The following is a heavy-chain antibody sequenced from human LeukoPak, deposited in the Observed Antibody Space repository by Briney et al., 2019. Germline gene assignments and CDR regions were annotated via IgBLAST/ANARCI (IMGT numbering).Heavy chain of an antibody. V-gene: IGHV3-23*01. CDR1: GFXFSTYA. J-gene: IGHJ4*02. CDR3: AKKVGTTTRGFDY. Sequence: PGGSLRLSCAASGFXFSTYAMNWVRQAPGEGLEWDSAISGTSGSSGRTFYADSVKGRFSISRDNSKNTLYLQMNSLRAEDTAIYYCAKKVGTTTRGFDYWGQGTLVTVSS. CDR2: ISGTSGSSGRT. D-gene: IGHD1-26*01.